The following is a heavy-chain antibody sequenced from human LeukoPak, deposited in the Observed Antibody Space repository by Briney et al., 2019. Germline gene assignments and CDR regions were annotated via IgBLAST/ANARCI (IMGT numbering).Heavy chain of an antibody. CDR2: IYYSGST. CDR3: ASSRWYSGSHGAFDI. CDR1: GGSVSSGDYS. V-gene: IGHV4-61*08. D-gene: IGHD1-26*01. J-gene: IGHJ3*02. Sequence: SEALSLTCAVSGGSVSSGDYSWSWIRQPPGKGLEWIGYIYYSGSTNYNPSLKSRVTISVGTSKNQFSLKLSSVTAADTAVYYCASSRWYSGSHGAFDIWGQGTMVTVSS.